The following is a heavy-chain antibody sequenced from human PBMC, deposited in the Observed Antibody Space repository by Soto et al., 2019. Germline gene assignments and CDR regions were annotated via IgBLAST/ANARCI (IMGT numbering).Heavy chain of an antibody. CDR2: IIPILGIA. Sequence: GASVKVSWKASGGTFSSYTISWVRQAPGQGLEWMGRIIPILGIANYAQKFQGRVTITADKSTSTAYMELSSLRSEDTAVYYCARSRGYSYPANRLGYWGQGTLVTVSS. CDR3: ARSRGYSYPANRLGY. V-gene: IGHV1-69*02. CDR1: GGTFSSYT. D-gene: IGHD5-18*01. J-gene: IGHJ4*02.